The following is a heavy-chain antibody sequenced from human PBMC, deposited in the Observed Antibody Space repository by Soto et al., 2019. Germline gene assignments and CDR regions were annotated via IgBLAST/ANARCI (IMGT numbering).Heavy chain of an antibody. CDR1: GFTFISYG. Sequence: ASVKVSCKASGFTFISYGFSWVRQAPGQGLEWMGWISAYSGNTHYAQKVQDRVTMTTDTSTSTAYMELRSLRSDDTAVYYCARDSREVTTACDYWGQGTLVTVSS. V-gene: IGHV1-18*01. CDR2: ISAYSGNT. CDR3: ARDSREVTTACDY. D-gene: IGHD4-17*01. J-gene: IGHJ4*02.